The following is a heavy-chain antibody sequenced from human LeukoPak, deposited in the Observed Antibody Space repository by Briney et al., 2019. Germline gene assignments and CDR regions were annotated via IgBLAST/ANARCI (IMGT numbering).Heavy chain of an antibody. Sequence: GGSLRLSCAASGFTFSSYSMHWVRHAPGKGLVWVSRIKSDGSSTTYADSVKGRFTISRDNAKNTVYLQMNSLRAEDTAVYYCARVQGCSGGTCYFHYWGQGTLVTVSS. CDR1: GFTFSSYS. CDR3: ARVQGCSGGTCYFHY. D-gene: IGHD2-15*01. V-gene: IGHV3-74*01. J-gene: IGHJ4*02. CDR2: IKSDGSST.